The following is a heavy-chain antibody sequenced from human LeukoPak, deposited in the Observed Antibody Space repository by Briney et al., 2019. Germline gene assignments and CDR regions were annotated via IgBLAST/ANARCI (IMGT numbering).Heavy chain of an antibody. V-gene: IGHV5-51*01. CDR3: ARRQYSGYDFDF. J-gene: IGHJ4*02. Sequence: GETLKISCKASGYIFTNYWIGWVRQMPGKGLEWMGIIYPRDSDTRYSPSFQGQVTVSADKSISTAYLQWNTLEASDTAMYYCARRQYSGYDFDFWGQGTLVTVSS. CDR2: IYPRDSDT. D-gene: IGHD5-12*01. CDR1: GYIFTNYW.